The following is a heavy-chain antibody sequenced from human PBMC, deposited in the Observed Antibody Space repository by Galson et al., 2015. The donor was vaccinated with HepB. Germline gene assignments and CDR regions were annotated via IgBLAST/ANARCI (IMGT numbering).Heavy chain of an antibody. J-gene: IGHJ4*02. Sequence: SVKVSCKVSGYTLTELSMHWVRQAPGKGLEWMGGFDPEDGETIYAQKFQGRVTMTEDTSTDTAYMELSSLRSEDTAVYYCAAAPYDFWSGPLFDYWGQGTLVTVSS. CDR1: GYTLTELS. D-gene: IGHD3-3*01. CDR2: FDPEDGET. V-gene: IGHV1-24*01. CDR3: AAAPYDFWSGPLFDY.